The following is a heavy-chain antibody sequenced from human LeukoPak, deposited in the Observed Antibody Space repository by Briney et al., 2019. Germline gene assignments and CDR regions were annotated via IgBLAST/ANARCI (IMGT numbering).Heavy chain of an antibody. CDR1: GYTFTSYY. V-gene: IGHV1-46*01. Sequence: ASVKVSCKASGYTFTSYYMHWVQQAPGQGLEWMGIINPSGGSTSYAQKFQGRVTMTRDTSTSTVYMELSSLRSEDTAVYYCARADSSSSTGHYFDYWGQGTLVTVSS. CDR2: INPSGGST. J-gene: IGHJ4*02. D-gene: IGHD6-6*01. CDR3: ARADSSSSTGHYFDY.